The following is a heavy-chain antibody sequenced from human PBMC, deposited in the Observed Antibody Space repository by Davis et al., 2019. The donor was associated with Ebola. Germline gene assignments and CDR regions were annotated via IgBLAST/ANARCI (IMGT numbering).Heavy chain of an antibody. Sequence: PGGSLRLSCEASGFSFSDHFVDWVRQAPGKGLEWVGRTKNKAYSYRTEYAASVRGRFTISRDDSQNSVYLQMNSLKTEDTAVYFCARGQHGDYGWFDPWGQGILVTVSS. CDR1: GFSFSDHF. CDR3: ARGQHGDYGWFDP. D-gene: IGHD4-17*01. V-gene: IGHV3-72*01. J-gene: IGHJ5*02. CDR2: TKNKAYSYRT.